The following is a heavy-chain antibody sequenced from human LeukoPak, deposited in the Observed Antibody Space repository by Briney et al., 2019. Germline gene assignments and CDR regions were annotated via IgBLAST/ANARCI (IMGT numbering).Heavy chain of an antibody. D-gene: IGHD4-23*01. Sequence: ASVKVSCKTSGYTFTVHFMYWVRQAPGQGLEWMGIINPSGGSTSYAQKFQGRVTMTRDMSTSTVYMELSSLRSEDTAVYYCARRLRWGFDYWGQGTLVTVSS. CDR3: ARRLRWGFDY. CDR2: INPSGGST. J-gene: IGHJ4*02. CDR1: GYTFTVHF. V-gene: IGHV1-46*01.